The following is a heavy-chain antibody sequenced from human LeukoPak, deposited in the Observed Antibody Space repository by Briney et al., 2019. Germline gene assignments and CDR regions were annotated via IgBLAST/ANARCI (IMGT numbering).Heavy chain of an antibody. CDR2: IYYSGST. V-gene: IGHV4-59*05. Sequence: PGGSLRLSCEASGFTLNIYTMNWVRQPPGKGLEWIGSIYYSGSTYYNPSLKSRVTISVDTSKNQFSLKLSSVTAADTAVYYCATQYYDILTGYYPFDYWGQGTLVTVSS. CDR3: ATQYYDILTGYYPFDY. J-gene: IGHJ4*02. D-gene: IGHD3-9*01. CDR1: GFTLNIYT.